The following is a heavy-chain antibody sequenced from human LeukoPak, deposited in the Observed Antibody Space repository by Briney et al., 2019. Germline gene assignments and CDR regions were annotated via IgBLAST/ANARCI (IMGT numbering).Heavy chain of an antibody. J-gene: IGHJ5*02. Sequence: PGGSLRLSCAASGFTFSDYYMSWIRQAPGKGLEWVSYISSSGSTIYYSDSVKGRFTISRDNAKNSLYLQMNGLRADDTAVYYCARDRHDYYGSGWWFDPWGQGTLVTVSS. D-gene: IGHD3-10*01. CDR2: ISSSGSTI. CDR3: ARDRHDYYGSGWWFDP. CDR1: GFTFSDYY. V-gene: IGHV3-11*01.